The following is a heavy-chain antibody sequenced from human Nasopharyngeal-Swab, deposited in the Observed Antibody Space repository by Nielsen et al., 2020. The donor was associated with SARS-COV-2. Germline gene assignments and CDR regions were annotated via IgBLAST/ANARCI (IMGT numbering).Heavy chain of an antibody. D-gene: IGHD3-16*02. CDR3: ARGMGSDYVWGSYRYEDYFDY. J-gene: IGHJ4*02. CDR2: IYYSGST. CDR1: GGSISSSSYY. Sequence: GSLRLSCTASGGSISSSSYYWGWIRQPPGKGLEWIGSIYYSGSTYYNPSLKSRVTISVDTSKNQFSLKLSSVTAADTAMYYCARGMGSDYVWGSYRYEDYFDYWGQGTLVTVSS. V-gene: IGHV4-39*07.